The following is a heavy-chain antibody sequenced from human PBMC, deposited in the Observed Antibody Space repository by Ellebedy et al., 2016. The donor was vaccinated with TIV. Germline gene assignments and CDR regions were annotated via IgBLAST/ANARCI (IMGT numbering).Heavy chain of an antibody. D-gene: IGHD1-26*01. CDR1: GSTFSSHA. Sequence: GGSLRLSXAASGSTFSSHAMRWVRQASGKGLEWVSFISTGSFSIDYTDSVKGRFTISRDDAKNSVYLQMSNLRAEDTAVYYCAAGATGMFDWFDAWGQGVLVTVSS. CDR2: ISTGSFSI. CDR3: AAGATGMFDWFDA. J-gene: IGHJ5*02. V-gene: IGHV3-21*01.